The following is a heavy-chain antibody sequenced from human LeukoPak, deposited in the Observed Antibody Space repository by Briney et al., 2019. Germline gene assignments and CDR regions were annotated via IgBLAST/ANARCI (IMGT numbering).Heavy chain of an antibody. CDR3: ARRFDDSSGYYYLGYFDY. CDR2: IYAGDSDT. J-gene: IGHJ4*02. D-gene: IGHD3-22*01. Sequence: GESLKISCKGSGYSFTSYWIGWVRQMPGKGLEWMGIIYAGDSDTRYSPSFQGQVTISADKSISTAYLQWSSLKASDTAMYYCARRFDDSSGYYYLGYFDYWGQGTLVTVSS. CDR1: GYSFTSYW. V-gene: IGHV5-51*01.